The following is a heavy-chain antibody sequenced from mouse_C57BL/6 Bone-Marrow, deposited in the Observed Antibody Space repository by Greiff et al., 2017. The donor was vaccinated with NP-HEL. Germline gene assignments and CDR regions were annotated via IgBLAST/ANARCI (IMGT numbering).Heavy chain of an antibody. CDR2: ISSGGSYT. D-gene: IGHD3-2*02. CDR3: ARGSSTAQATLFDY. Sequence: EVKLVESGGDLVKPGGSLKLSCAASGFTFSSYGMSWVRQTPDKRLEWVATISSGGSYTYYPDSVKGRFTISRANAKNTLYLQMSSLKSEDTARYDCARGSSTAQATLFDYWGQGTTLTVSS. J-gene: IGHJ2*01. CDR1: GFTFSSYG. V-gene: IGHV5-6*01.